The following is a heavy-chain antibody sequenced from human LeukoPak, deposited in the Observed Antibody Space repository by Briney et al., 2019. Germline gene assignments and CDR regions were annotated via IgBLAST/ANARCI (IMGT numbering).Heavy chain of an antibody. V-gene: IGHV1-69*06. CDR1: GGTFNSYA. Sequence: GSSVQVSCQASGGTFNSYAISWVRQAPGPRLEWTGGIIPIFGPANYAQKFQRQDTITANNSTSTAYMDLHSLISDDTALYYCARDLPTRCSGPYPFDPWGQGTLVPVSS. CDR3: ARDLPTRCSGPYPFDP. D-gene: IGHD2-15*01. CDR2: IIPIFGPA. J-gene: IGHJ5*02.